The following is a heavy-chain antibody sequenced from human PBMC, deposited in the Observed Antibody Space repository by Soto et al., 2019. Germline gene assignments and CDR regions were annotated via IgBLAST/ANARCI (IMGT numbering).Heavy chain of an antibody. CDR2: IYYSGST. V-gene: IGHV4-39*01. CDR1: GGSINNSSYY. J-gene: IGHJ5*02. Sequence: SETLSLTCTVSGGSINNSSYYWGWIRQPPGKGLEWIGSIYYSGSTYYNPSLKSRVSIFVDTSKNQLSLKLSSVTAADTSVYYCARAQTYYYDSSGYYAWFDPWGQGTLVTVSS. D-gene: IGHD3-22*01. CDR3: ARAQTYYYDSSGYYAWFDP.